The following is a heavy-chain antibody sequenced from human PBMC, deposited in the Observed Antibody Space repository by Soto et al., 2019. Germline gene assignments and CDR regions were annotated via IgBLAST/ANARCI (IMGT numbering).Heavy chain of an antibody. V-gene: IGHV3-23*01. CDR3: ARVLDWNYVSDY. Sequence: PGGSLRLSCAASGFTSSSYAMSWVRQAPGKGLEWVSTISGSGGGTYYADSVKGRFTISRDNSKNTFYLQMNNLRAEDTAVYYCARVLDWNYVSDYWGQGTLVTVSS. CDR1: GFTSSSYA. J-gene: IGHJ4*02. D-gene: IGHD1-7*01. CDR2: ISGSGGGT.